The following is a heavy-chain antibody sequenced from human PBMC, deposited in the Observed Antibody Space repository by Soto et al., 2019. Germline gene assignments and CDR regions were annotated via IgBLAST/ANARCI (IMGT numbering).Heavy chain of an antibody. D-gene: IGHD3-22*01. J-gene: IGHJ6*02. CDR3: ARFNDDSSGYYFDYYYYGMDV. V-gene: IGHV1-69*13. CDR2: IIPIFGTA. CDR1: GGTFSSYA. Sequence: GASVKVSCKASGGTFSSYAISWVRQAPGQGLEWMGGIIPIFGTANYAQKFQGRVTMTADESTSTAYMELRSLRSDDTAVYYCARFNDDSSGYYFDYYYYGMDVWGQGTTVTVSS.